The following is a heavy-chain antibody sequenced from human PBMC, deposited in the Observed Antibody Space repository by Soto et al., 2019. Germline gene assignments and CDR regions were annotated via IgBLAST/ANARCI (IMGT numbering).Heavy chain of an antibody. CDR1: GGTFSSYT. CDR3: AREVAQSLAFDY. V-gene: IGHV1-69*04. J-gene: IGHJ4*02. CDR2: IIPILGIA. Sequence: SVNVSCKASGGTFSSYTISWVRQAPGQGLEWMGRIIPILGIANYAQKFQGRVTITADKSTSTAYMELSSLRSEDTAVYYCAREVAQSLAFDYWGQGTLVTVSS. D-gene: IGHD2-15*01.